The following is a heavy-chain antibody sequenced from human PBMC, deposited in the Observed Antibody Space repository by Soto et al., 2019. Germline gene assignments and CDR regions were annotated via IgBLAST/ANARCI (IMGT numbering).Heavy chain of an antibody. J-gene: IGHJ6*02. Sequence: QVLLVQSGPEVKKPGSSVKVSCKASGGTFNNYAINWVRQAPGKGLEWMGGIIPTIGTGNHARKFQGRVTITADHPTTPADMELNSLPSEPTAIYYGASFEGTLVRRGRSSPYEMVVWCQGTTVIVPS. D-gene: IGHD3-10*01. CDR2: IIPTIGTG. CDR1: GGTFNNYA. CDR3: ASFEGTLVRRGRSSPYEMVV. V-gene: IGHV1-69*01.